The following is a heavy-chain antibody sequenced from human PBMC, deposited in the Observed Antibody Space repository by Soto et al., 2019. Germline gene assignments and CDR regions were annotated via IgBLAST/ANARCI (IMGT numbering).Heavy chain of an antibody. V-gene: IGHV3-30-3*01. D-gene: IGHD2-21*01. J-gene: IGHJ4*02. CDR2: ISYDGSNK. CDR1: GFTFSSYA. Sequence: QVQLVESGGGVVQPGRSLRLSCAASGFTFSSYAMHWVRQAPGKGLEWVAVISYDGSNKYYADSVKGRFTISRDNSKNTLYLQMNSLRAEDTAVYYCARGLDWQPHYYFDYWGQGTLVTVSS. CDR3: ARGLDWQPHYYFDY.